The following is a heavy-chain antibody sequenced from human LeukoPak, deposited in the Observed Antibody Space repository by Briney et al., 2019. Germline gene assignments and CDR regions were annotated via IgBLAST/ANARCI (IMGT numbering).Heavy chain of an antibody. V-gene: IGHV3-30*18. CDR1: GFTFSSYG. Sequence: PGGSLRLSCAASGFTFSSYGMHWVRQAPGKGLEWVAVISHDGTSKYYADSVKGRFTISRDNSKNTLYLQMNSLRAEDTAVYYCAEDQTHVSVAPIDWGQGTLVPVSS. CDR3: AEDQTHVSVAPID. D-gene: IGHD5-12*01. J-gene: IGHJ4*02. CDR2: ISHDGTSK.